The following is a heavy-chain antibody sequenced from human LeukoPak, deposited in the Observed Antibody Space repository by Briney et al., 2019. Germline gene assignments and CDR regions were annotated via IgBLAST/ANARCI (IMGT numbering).Heavy chain of an antibody. CDR3: ARSHLTGYYGLVDY. Sequence: PSETLSLTCTVSGGSISSGGYYWSWIRQHPGEGLEWIGYIYYSGSTYYNPSLKSRVTISVDTSKNQFSLKLSSVTAADTAVYYCARSHLTGYYGLVDYWGQGTLVTVSS. CDR2: IYYSGST. V-gene: IGHV4-31*03. CDR1: GGSISSGGYY. J-gene: IGHJ4*02. D-gene: IGHD3-9*01.